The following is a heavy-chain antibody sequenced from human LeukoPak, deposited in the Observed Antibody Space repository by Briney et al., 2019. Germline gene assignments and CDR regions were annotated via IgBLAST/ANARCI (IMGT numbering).Heavy chain of an antibody. CDR1: GFTFSSYW. Sequence: GGSLRLSCAASGFTFSSYWMSWVRQAPGKGLEWVANIKQDGSEKYYVDSVKGRFTISRDNAKNSLYLQMNSLRAEDTAVYYCAREQKDYGDYGGERRFYYYYMDVWGKGTTVTVSS. J-gene: IGHJ6*03. D-gene: IGHD4-17*01. V-gene: IGHV3-7*01. CDR2: IKQDGSEK. CDR3: AREQKDYGDYGGERRFYYYYMDV.